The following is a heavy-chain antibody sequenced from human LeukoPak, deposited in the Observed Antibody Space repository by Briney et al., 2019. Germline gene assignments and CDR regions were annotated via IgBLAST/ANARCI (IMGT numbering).Heavy chain of an antibody. CDR2: ISYDGSKK. J-gene: IGHJ6*03. CDR3: ARGPRVGAASFAYYHYMDV. D-gene: IGHD1-26*01. V-gene: IGHV3-30*04. CDR1: GFTFNSYT. Sequence: GGSLRLSCAASGFTFNSYTIHWVRQAPGKGLEWVAVISYDGSKKNYADSVKGRFTISRDNSKNTLYLQMNSLRVEDTAVYYCARGPRVGAASFAYYHYMDVWGKGTTVTVSS.